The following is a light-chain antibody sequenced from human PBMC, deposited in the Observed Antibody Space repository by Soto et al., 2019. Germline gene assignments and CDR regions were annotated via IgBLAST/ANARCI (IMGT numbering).Light chain of an antibody. Sequence: QSVLTQPPSVSAAPGQKVTISCSGSSSNIGNNYVFWYQQLPGTAPKLLIYDNDKRPSGIPDRFSGSKSGTSATLGITGLQAGDEADYYCATGDRSRSVGVFGGGTKLTVL. CDR1: SSNIGNNY. CDR2: DND. CDR3: ATGDRSRSVGV. V-gene: IGLV1-51*01. J-gene: IGLJ2*01.